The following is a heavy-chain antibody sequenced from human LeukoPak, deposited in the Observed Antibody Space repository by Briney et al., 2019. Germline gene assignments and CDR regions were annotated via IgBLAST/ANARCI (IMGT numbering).Heavy chain of an antibody. CDR1: GFTFTDAW. CDR3: TTVLNLEWEVQLRPG. D-gene: IGHD3-3*01. CDR2: IKRRSQGGTA. Sequence: GGSLRLSCAASGFTFTDAWMNWVRQAPGRGLEWIGYIKRRSQGGTADYAAAMRGRFTISRDDSQNMLYLHMNNLKTEDTGVYYCTTVLNLEWEVQLRPGWGQGTLATVSS. V-gene: IGHV3-15*01. J-gene: IGHJ4*02.